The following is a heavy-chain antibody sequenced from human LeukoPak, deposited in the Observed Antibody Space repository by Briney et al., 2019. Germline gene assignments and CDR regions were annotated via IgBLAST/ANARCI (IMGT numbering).Heavy chain of an antibody. CDR2: ISGSGGTT. J-gene: IGHJ5*02. CDR3: AKHRGFVVAGTKFDP. D-gene: IGHD6-19*01. V-gene: IGHV3-23*01. CDR1: GFTFSSHA. Sequence: GGSLRLSCAASGFTFSSHAMSWVRQAPGRGLEWVSAISGSGGTTYYADSVKGRFTISRDNSKNTLYLQMNNLRAEDTAVYYCAKHRGFVVAGTKFDPWGQGTPVTVSS.